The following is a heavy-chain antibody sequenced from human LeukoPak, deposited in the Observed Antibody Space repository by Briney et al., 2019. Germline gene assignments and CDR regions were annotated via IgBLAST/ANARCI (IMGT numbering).Heavy chain of an antibody. CDR1: GYTVTGYY. Sequence: ASVKVSCKASGYTVTGYYMHWVRQAPGQGLEWMGWINPNSGGTNYAQKFQGRVTMTRDTSISTAYMELSRLRSDDTAVYYCARDCSGGSCYAGDYWGQGTLVTVSS. V-gene: IGHV1-2*02. CDR3: ARDCSGGSCYAGDY. J-gene: IGHJ4*02. D-gene: IGHD2-15*01. CDR2: INPNSGGT.